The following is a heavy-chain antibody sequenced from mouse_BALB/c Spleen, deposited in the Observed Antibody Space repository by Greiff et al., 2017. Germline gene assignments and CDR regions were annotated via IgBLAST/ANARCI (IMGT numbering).Heavy chain of an antibody. CDR2: IDPANGNT. CDR1: GFNIKDTY. J-gene: IGHJ4*01. CDR3: ARWYYGGMDY. Sequence: EVQLVESGAELVKPGASVKLSCTASGFNIKDTYMHWVKQRPEQGLEWIGRIDPANGNTKYDPKFQGKATITADTSSNTAYLQLSSLTSEDTAVYYCARWYYGGMDYWGQGTSVTVSS. V-gene: IGHV14-3*02. D-gene: IGHD1-1*01.